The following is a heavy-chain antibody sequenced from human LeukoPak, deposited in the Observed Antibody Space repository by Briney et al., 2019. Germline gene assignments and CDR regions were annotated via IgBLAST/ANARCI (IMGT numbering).Heavy chain of an antibody. CDR3: ARDWYSSSWTDY. CDR1: GFTFSSYA. V-gene: IGHV3-7*01. CDR2: IKQDGSEK. D-gene: IGHD6-13*01. Sequence: GGSLRLSCAASGFTFSSYAMSWVRQAPGKGLEWVANIKQDGSEKYYVDSVKGRFTISRDNAKNSLYLQMNSLRAEDTAVYYCARDWYSSSWTDYWGQGTLVTVSS. J-gene: IGHJ4*02.